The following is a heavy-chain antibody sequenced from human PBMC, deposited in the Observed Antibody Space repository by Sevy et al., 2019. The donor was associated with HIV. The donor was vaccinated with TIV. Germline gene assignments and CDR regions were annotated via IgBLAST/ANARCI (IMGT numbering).Heavy chain of an antibody. Sequence: GGSLRLSCAASGFTFSSYAMSWVRQAPGKGLEWVSTFSFGCGKINYADSVKGRFTISRDNSKNTLYLQMHSLRAEDTAVYYCAREGCSKPHDFWGQGTLVTVSS. CDR3: AREGCSKPHDF. CDR1: GFTFSSYA. D-gene: IGHD3-10*02. CDR2: FSFGCGKI. J-gene: IGHJ4*02. V-gene: IGHV3-23*01.